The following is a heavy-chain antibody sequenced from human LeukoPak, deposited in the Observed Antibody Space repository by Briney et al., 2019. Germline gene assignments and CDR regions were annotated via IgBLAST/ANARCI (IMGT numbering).Heavy chain of an antibody. CDR1: GGTFSSYA. CDR2: IIPIFSTA. V-gene: IGHV1-69*05. Sequence: ASVKVSCKASGGTFSSYAISWVRQAPGQGLEWMGGIIPIFSTANYAQKFQGRVTITTDESTSTAYMELRSLRSDDTAVYYCARGYILTRGVDYWGQGTLVTVSS. CDR3: ARGYILTRGVDY. D-gene: IGHD7-27*01. J-gene: IGHJ4*02.